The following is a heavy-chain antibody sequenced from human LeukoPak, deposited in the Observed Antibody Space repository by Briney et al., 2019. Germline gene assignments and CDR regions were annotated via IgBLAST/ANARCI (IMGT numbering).Heavy chain of an antibody. D-gene: IGHD3-10*01. CDR2: IYKTGNT. V-gene: IGHV4-39*01. Sequence: TSETLSLTCTVSGGSISTTTYYWAWIRQPPGKGLEWIGSIYKTGNTNYSPSLKSRVFISVDTSNNQFSLKLTSVTAADTALYFCARHQTNNVGPGTPFDFWGQGTLVSVSS. CDR1: GGSISTTTYY. J-gene: IGHJ4*02. CDR3: ARHQTNNVGPGTPFDF.